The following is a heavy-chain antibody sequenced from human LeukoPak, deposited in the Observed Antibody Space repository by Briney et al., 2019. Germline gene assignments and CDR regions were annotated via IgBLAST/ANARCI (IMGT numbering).Heavy chain of an antibody. Sequence: PGGSLRLSCAASGFSISDHFMSWVRQAPGKGPEWVSYITPEKRFHYINSVKGRVTISSDNAKNSLSLQVNSLRAEDTAVYYCARVPGGYANLSDYWGAGTLVTVSS. CDR1: GFSISDHF. V-gene: IGHV3-69-1*02. CDR3: ARVPGGYANLSDY. CDR2: ITPEKRF. D-gene: IGHD5-12*01. J-gene: IGHJ4*02.